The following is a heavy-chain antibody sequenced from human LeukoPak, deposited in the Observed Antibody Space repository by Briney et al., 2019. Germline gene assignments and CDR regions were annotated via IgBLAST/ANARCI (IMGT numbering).Heavy chain of an antibody. V-gene: IGHV3-21*01. Sequence: GGSLRLSCAASGFTFSSYSMNWVRQAPGKGLEWVSSISSSSSYIYYADSAKGRFTISRDNAKNSLYLQMNSLRAEDTAVYYCARDYSDYVWGSYRPYYFDYWGQGTLVTVSS. D-gene: IGHD3-16*02. CDR1: GFTFSSYS. CDR2: ISSSSSYI. J-gene: IGHJ4*02. CDR3: ARDYSDYVWGSYRPYYFDY.